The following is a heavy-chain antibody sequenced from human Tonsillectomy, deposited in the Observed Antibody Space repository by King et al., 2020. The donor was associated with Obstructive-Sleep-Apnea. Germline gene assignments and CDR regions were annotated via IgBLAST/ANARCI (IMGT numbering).Heavy chain of an antibody. CDR2: ISSSGSTR. CDR3: ARDVSPSSSKAYYYGMDV. D-gene: IGHD2-2*01. CDR1: GFTFSDYY. V-gene: IGHV3-11*01. J-gene: IGHJ6*02. Sequence: VQLVESGGGLVKPGGSLRLSCAASGFTFSDYYMNWIRQAPGKGLEWVSYISSSGSTRYYADSVKGRFTISRDNAKNSLYLQMNSLRAEDTAVYYCARDVSPSSSKAYYYGMDVWDQGTTVTVSS.